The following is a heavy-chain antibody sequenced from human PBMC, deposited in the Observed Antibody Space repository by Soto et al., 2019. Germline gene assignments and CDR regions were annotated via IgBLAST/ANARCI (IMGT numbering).Heavy chain of an antibody. CDR1: GYTFNFYG. D-gene: IGHD3-16*01. J-gene: IGHJ4*02. CDR2: ISGFNGNT. Sequence: ASVKVSCKASGYTFNFYGITWVRQAPGQGLEWMGWISGFNGNTNYAADVQGRVTMTTDTSTSTAYMELRGLRSDDTAVYYCARIGVSSGHESPDFDSWGQGTPVTVSS. V-gene: IGHV1-18*01. CDR3: ARIGVSSGHESPDFDS.